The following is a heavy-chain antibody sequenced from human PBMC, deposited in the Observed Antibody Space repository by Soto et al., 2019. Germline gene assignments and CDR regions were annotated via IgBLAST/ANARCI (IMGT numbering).Heavy chain of an antibody. J-gene: IGHJ6*02. D-gene: IGHD6-6*01. CDR2: ISTYNGDA. CDR3: AREGPRPYYYYGMDV. Sequence: QAQLEQSGAEVKKPGASVKVSCKSSGYTFSTSGISWVRQAPGQGLEWMGGISTYNGDANYAQRFQGRVTMTTDTAXRTTLMELRSLRSDDTAVNYCAREGPRPYYYYGMDVWGQGTTVTVSS. V-gene: IGHV1-18*01. CDR1: GYTFSTSG.